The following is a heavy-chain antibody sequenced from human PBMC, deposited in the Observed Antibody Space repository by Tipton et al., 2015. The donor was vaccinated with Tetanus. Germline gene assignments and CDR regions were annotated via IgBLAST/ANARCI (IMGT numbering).Heavy chain of an antibody. CDR2: IYHRGST. Sequence: TLSLTCTVSGGSISSGGYYWTWIRQHPGKGLEWIGNIYHRGSTYYNPSLKSRVAISVDTSKNQFSLKLSSVTAADTAVYYCARTWGVWVTSIDAFDIWGQGTKVAVPS. V-gene: IGHV4-31*03. D-gene: IGHD3-16*01. CDR1: GGSISSGGYY. J-gene: IGHJ3*02. CDR3: ARTWGVWVTSIDAFDI.